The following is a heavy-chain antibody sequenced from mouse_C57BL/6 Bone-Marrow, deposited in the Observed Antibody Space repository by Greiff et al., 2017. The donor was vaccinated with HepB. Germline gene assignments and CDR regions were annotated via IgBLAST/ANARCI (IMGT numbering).Heavy chain of an antibody. V-gene: IGHV14-4*01. CDR2: IDPENGDT. CDR3: TRGWTTVVATKWYFDV. D-gene: IGHD1-1*01. CDR1: GFNIKDDY. J-gene: IGHJ1*03. Sequence: EVQVVESGAELVRPGASVKLSCTASGFNIKDDYMHWVKQRPEQGLEWIGWIDPENGDTEYASKFQGKATITADTSSNTAYLQLSSLTSEDTAVYYCTRGWTTVVATKWYFDVWGTGTTVTVSS.